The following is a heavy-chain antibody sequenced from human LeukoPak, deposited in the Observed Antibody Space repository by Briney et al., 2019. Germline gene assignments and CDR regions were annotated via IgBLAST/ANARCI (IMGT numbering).Heavy chain of an antibody. CDR2: ISAYNGNT. CDR3: ARARFGYGDYVENFDY. Sequence: ASVKVSCKASGYTFTSYGISWVRQAPGQGLEWMGWISAYNGNTNYAQKLQGRVTMTTDTSTSTAYMEPRSLRSDDTAVYYCARARFGYGDYVENFDYWGQGTLVTVSS. CDR1: GYTFTSYG. D-gene: IGHD4-17*01. V-gene: IGHV1-18*01. J-gene: IGHJ4*02.